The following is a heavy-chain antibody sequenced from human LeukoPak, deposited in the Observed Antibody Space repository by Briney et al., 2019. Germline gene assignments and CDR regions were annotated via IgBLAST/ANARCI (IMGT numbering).Heavy chain of an antibody. CDR3: ASPQLGKGVRD. V-gene: IGHV5-51*01. J-gene: IGHJ4*02. CDR1: GYTFTSYW. D-gene: IGHD7-27*01. Sequence: GESLKISCKSSGYTFTSYWIGWVRQMPGKGLEWMGSIYPGDSNTRYSPSFQGQVTISADKSISIAYLQWSSLKASDTAMYYCASPQLGKGVRDWGQGTLVTVSS. CDR2: IYPGDSNT.